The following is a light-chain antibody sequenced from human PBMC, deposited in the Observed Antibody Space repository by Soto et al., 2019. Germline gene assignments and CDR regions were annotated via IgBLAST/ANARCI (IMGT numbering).Light chain of an antibody. Sequence: QSALTQPPSASGSPGHSVTISCTGSSSDVGNYNYVSWYQQHPGKAPKLMIYEVSKRPSGVPDRFSGSTSGNTASLTVSGRQAEDEADYFCSSYAGSTVVFGGGTKVTVL. CDR2: EVS. V-gene: IGLV2-8*01. CDR3: SSYAGSTVV. J-gene: IGLJ2*01. CDR1: SSDVGNYNY.